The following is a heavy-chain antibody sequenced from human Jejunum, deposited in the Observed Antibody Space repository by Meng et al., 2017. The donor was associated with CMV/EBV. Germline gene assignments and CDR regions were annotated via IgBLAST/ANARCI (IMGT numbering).Heavy chain of an antibody. Sequence: FDDYAMHGVRQAPGKCLEWVSGISWNSGAIGYADSIKGRFTISRDNGKNTLYLQMNDLRPEDTAFYYCAKSTRGYYDTTGYFESWGQGTPVTVSS. V-gene: IGHV3-9*01. CDR1: FDDYA. D-gene: IGHD3-9*01. CDR2: ISWNSGAI. J-gene: IGHJ4*02. CDR3: AKSTRGYYDTTGYFES.